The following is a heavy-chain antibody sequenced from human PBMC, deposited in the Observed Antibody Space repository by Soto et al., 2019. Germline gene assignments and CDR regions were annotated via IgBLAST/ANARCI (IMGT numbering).Heavy chain of an antibody. J-gene: IGHJ5*02. Sequence: EVQLLESGGGLVQPGGSLRLSCAASGFTFSSYAMSWVRQAPGKGLEWVSAISGSGGSTYYADSVKGRFTIYRDNSKNTLYLQKNSLRAEHTAVYYCAKAYYYDSSGYYPDWFDPWGQGTLVTVSS. CDR2: ISGSGGST. V-gene: IGHV3-23*01. D-gene: IGHD3-22*01. CDR1: GFTFSSYA. CDR3: AKAYYYDSSGYYPDWFDP.